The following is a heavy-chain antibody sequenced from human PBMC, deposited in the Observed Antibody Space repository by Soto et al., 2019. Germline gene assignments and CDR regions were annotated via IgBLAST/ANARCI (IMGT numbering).Heavy chain of an antibody. J-gene: IGHJ4*02. Sequence: QVQLVQSGGEVKKPGASVKVSCKASGYTFINHGISWVRQAPGQGLEWMGWISGHNGKTNYAQKFQGRVTMTTDSSTSTAFMELRSLRSDDTAVYYCVRESYPLAYFFDYWGQGTLVSVSS. CDR3: VRESYPLAYFFDY. CDR2: ISGHNGKT. V-gene: IGHV1-18*04. CDR1: GYTFINHG.